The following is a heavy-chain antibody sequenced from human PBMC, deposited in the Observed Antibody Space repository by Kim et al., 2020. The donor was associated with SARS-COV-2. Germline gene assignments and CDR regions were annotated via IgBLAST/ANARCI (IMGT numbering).Heavy chain of an antibody. CDR1: GYTFTTYN. CDR3: ARTTEF. Sequence: ASVKVSCKASGYTFTTYNMHWVRQAPGQRLEWMGWLNAGNGDTKYSQKFQGRVTLARETSASPRYLELSCLTSEDTAGYYCARTTEFWGQGTLVTVSS. V-gene: IGHV1-3*01. J-gene: IGHJ4*02. D-gene: IGHD1-26*01. CDR2: LNAGNGDT.